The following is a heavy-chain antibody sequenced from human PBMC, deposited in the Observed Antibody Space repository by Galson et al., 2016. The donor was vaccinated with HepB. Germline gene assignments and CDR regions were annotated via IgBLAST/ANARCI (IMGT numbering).Heavy chain of an antibody. Sequence: LRLSCAASGFTFRSCAMSWVRQAPGKGLGWVSGCSGSGVDTLYADSVKGRFTISRDNSKNTLYLQMNSLRVEDTAVYYCAKDRYTVTTLFDFWGQGTLVTVSS. CDR1: GFTFRSCA. V-gene: IGHV3-23*01. D-gene: IGHD4-17*01. CDR2: CSGSGVDT. CDR3: AKDRYTVTTLFDF. J-gene: IGHJ4*02.